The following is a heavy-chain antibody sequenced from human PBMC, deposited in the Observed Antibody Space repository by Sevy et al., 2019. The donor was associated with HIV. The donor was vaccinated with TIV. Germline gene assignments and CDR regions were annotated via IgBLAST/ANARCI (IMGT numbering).Heavy chain of an antibody. CDR2: ISGSGDTI. CDR3: ARDPRAVAGTEWFDP. J-gene: IGHJ5*02. V-gene: IGHV3-11*01. Sequence: GGSLRLSCAASGFTFSDYYMSWVRQAPGKGLELISYISGSGDTIYYADSVKGRFTISRDNAKNSLYLQMSSLRTEDTAVYHCARDPRAVAGTEWFDPWGQGTLVTVSS. CDR1: GFTFSDYY. D-gene: IGHD6-19*01.